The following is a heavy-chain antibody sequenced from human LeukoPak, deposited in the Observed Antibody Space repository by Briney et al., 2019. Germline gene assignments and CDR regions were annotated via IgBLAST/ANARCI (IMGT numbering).Heavy chain of an antibody. CDR3: ARAPWGGWFPIRY. J-gene: IGHJ4*02. D-gene: IGHD6-19*01. CDR2: INHSGST. CDR1: GGSFSGYY. V-gene: IGHV4-34*01. Sequence: SETLSLTCAVYGGSFSGYYWSWIRQPPGKGLEWIGEINHSGSTNYNPSLKSRVTISVDTSKNQFSLKLSSVTAADTAVYYCARAPWGGWFPIRYWGQGTLVTVSS.